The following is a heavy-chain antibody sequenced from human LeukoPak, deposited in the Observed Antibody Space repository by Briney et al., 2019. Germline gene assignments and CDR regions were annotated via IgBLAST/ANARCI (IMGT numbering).Heavy chain of an antibody. D-gene: IGHD3-3*01. J-gene: IGHJ1*01. CDR2: ISYDGSNK. CDR3: ARGLGNDFWSGYLDELEYFQH. CDR1: GFTFSSYA. Sequence: TGGSLRLSCAASGFTFSSYAMHWVRQAPGKGLEWVAVISYDGSNKYYADSVKGRFTISRDNSKNTLYLQMNSLRAEDTAVYYCARGLGNDFWSGYLDELEYFQHWGQGTLVTVSS. V-gene: IGHV3-30-3*01.